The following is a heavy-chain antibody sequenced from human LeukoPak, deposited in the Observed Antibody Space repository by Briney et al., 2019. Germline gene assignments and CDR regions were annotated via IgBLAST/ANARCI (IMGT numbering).Heavy chain of an antibody. Sequence: PSETLSLTCTVSGGSISSSSYYWGWIRQPPGKGLEWIGSIYYSGSTYYNPYLKSRVTISVDTSKNQFSLKLSSVTAADTAVYYCARHRMYYYDSSGRGVADAFDIWGQGTMVTVSS. J-gene: IGHJ3*02. CDR3: ARHRMYYYDSSGRGVADAFDI. V-gene: IGHV4-39*01. CDR2: IYYSGST. D-gene: IGHD3-22*01. CDR1: GGSISSSSYY.